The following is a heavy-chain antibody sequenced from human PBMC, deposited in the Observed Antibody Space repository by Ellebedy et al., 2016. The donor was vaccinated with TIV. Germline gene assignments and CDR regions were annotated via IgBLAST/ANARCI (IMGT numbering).Heavy chain of an antibody. J-gene: IGHJ4*02. CDR1: GGSLSTDF. D-gene: IGHD2/OR15-2a*01. Sequence: SETLSLXCTVSGGSLSTDFWTWIRQPAGKGLEWFGRVNSRGTTNYNPSLKSRVTMSVDTSKNQFSLKLSSVTAADTAVYYCARDLSGIDYWGQGTLVTVSS. CDR2: VNSRGTT. CDR3: ARDLSGIDY. V-gene: IGHV4-4*07.